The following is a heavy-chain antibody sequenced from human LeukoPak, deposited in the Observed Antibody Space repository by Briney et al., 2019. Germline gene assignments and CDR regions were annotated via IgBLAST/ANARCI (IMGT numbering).Heavy chain of an antibody. CDR1: GYSISSGYY. V-gene: IGHV4-38-2*02. D-gene: IGHD6-19*01. J-gene: IGHJ4*02. CDR3: ARGLRGQWLVRS. CDR2: LYHSGST. Sequence: PSETLSLTCTVSGYSISSGYYWGWIRQPPGKGLEWIGSLYHSGSTYYNPSLKSRVTISVDTSKNQFSLKLSSVTAADTAVYYCARGLRGQWLVRSWGQGTLVTVSS.